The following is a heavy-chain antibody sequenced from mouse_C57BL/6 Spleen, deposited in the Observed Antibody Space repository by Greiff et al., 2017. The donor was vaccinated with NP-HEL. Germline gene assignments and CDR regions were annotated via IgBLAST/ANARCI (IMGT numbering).Heavy chain of an antibody. J-gene: IGHJ4*01. D-gene: IGHD1-1*01. CDR1: GFTFTDYY. Sequence: EVQLVESGGGLVQPGGSLSLSCAASGFTFTDYYMSWVRQPPGKALEWLGFIRNKANGYTTEYSASVKGRFTISRDNSQSILYLQMNALRAEDSATYYCARSPLYGSSPYYAMDYWGQGTSVTVSS. CDR3: ARSPLYGSSPYYAMDY. V-gene: IGHV7-3*01. CDR2: IRNKANGYTT.